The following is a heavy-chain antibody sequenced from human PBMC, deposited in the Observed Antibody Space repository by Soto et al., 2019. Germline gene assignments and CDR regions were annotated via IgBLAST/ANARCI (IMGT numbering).Heavy chain of an antibody. J-gene: IGHJ4*02. CDR1: GGSISSGGYS. Sequence: QLQLQESGSGLVKPSQTLSLTCAVSGGSISSGGYSWSWIRQPPGKGLEWIGYIYHSGSTYYNPSLKSRVTRSVDRSKNQFTLKLSSVTAADTAVYSCARAGGLGAVDVDYWGQGTLVTVSS. V-gene: IGHV4-30-2*01. CDR2: IYHSGST. D-gene: IGHD6-19*01. CDR3: ARAGGLGAVDVDY.